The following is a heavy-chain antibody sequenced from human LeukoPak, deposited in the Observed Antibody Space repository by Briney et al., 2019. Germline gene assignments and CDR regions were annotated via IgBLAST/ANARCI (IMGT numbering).Heavy chain of an antibody. V-gene: IGHV3-48*02. CDR2: ISSSSSTI. CDR1: GFTFSSYS. J-gene: IGHJ4*02. D-gene: IGHD3-3*01. CDR3: ARDLSRSHRITIFGVVIIEGGFDY. Sequence: GGSLRLSCAASGFTFSSYSMNWVRQAPGKGLEWVSYISSSSSTIYYADSVKGRFTFSRDNAKNSLYLQMNSLRDEDTAVYYCARDLSRSHRITIFGVVIIEGGFDYWGQGTLVTVSS.